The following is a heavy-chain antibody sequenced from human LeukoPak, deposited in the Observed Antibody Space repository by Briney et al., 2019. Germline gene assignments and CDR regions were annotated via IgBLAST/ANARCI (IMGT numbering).Heavy chain of an antibody. D-gene: IGHD2-15*01. V-gene: IGHV1-46*01. CDR1: GYTFVRYY. J-gene: IGHJ5*02. Sequence: ASVKVSCKASGYTFVRYYIHWVRQAPGQGLEWMGLFNPSGGSTSYAQKFQGRVTLTRDASTTTVYMALSSLRSEDTAVYYCARGGYCSGGSCYSLDWFDPWGQGTLVTVSS. CDR3: ARGGYCSGGSCYSLDWFDP. CDR2: FNPSGGST.